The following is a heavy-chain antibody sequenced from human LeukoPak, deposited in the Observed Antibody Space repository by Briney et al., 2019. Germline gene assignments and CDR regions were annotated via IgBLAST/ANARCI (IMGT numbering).Heavy chain of an antibody. CDR3: VRGGSSTSVGFDY. CDR1: GYTFTSYD. Sequence: ASVKVSCKASGYTFTSYDISWVRQAPGQGLEWVGWISIYNGNTNYAQKVQGRVTMTTDTSTRTAYMELRSLRSDDTAVYYCVRGGSSTSVGFDYWGQGTLVTVSS. J-gene: IGHJ4*02. CDR2: ISIYNGNT. D-gene: IGHD2-2*01. V-gene: IGHV1-18*01.